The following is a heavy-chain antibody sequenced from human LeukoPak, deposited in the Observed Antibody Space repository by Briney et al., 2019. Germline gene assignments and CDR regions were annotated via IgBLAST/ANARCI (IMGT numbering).Heavy chain of an antibody. CDR3: AKDGVVSTSVNTDGMDV. CDR1: GFNFITYA. J-gene: IGHJ6*02. Sequence: QSGGSLILAFSASGFNFITYAVHWVRQAPGKGLEFVSTISGSGGSAYYADSVKGRFTISKDNSKNTGYLQMNSLRAEDTAVYYCAKDGVVSTSVNTDGMDVWGQGTTVTVSS. CDR2: ISGSGGSA. D-gene: IGHD4-17*01. V-gene: IGHV3-23*01.